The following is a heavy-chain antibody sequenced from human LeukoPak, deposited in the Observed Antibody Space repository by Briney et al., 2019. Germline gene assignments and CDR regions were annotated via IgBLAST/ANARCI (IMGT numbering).Heavy chain of an antibody. CDR3: ARDYLDNLDY. CDR2: INPSSGDT. Sequence: ASVKVSCKASAYTFTDYYVHWVRQAPGQGLEWMGRINPSSGDTNYAQNFQGRVTMTRDTSISTAYMELRSLRSDDTAVYYCARDYLDNLDYWGQGTLVTVSS. D-gene: IGHD3/OR15-3a*01. J-gene: IGHJ4*02. CDR1: AYTFTDYY. V-gene: IGHV1-2*06.